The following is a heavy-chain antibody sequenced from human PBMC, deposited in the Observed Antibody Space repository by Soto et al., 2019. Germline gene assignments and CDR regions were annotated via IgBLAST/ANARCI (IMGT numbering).Heavy chain of an antibody. CDR1: GGSFSGYY. D-gene: IGHD2-2*01. CDR3: ARARSYCSSTSCHPLPEDGRGSYYYYYMDV. J-gene: IGHJ6*03. Sequence: SETLSLTCAVYGGSFSGYYWSWIRQPPGKGLEWIGEINHSGSTNYNPSLKSRVTISVDTSKNQFSLKLSSVTAADTAVYYCARARSYCSSTSCHPLPEDGRGSYYYYYMDVWGKGTTVTVSS. V-gene: IGHV4-34*01. CDR2: INHSGST.